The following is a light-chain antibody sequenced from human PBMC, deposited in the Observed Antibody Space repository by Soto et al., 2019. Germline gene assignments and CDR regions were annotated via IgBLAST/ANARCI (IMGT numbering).Light chain of an antibody. CDR3: QQVNSYPIT. CDR1: QGIRSY. Sequence: DIQLTQSPSFLSESVGDRVTITCRASQGIRSYLAWYQQKSGKAPKLLIYTAATLQGGVPSRFSGSGSGTEFTLTISSLQPEDSATYYCQQVNSYPITFGQGTRLEIK. J-gene: IGKJ5*01. V-gene: IGKV1-9*01. CDR2: TAA.